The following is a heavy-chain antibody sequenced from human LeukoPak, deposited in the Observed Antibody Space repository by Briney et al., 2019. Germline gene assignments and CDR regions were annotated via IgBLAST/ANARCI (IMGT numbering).Heavy chain of an antibody. CDR1: GFTFRKYS. CDR2: ISGGGTDK. V-gene: IGHV3-30*02. Sequence: GGSLGLSCVASGFTFRKYSIHWVRQAPGKGLKWVAFISGGGTDKFYLDSVKDRFSVSKDISKNTVYLQMSSLRDEDTALYYCAKDLGSGSYASDFWGQGTRVTVSS. D-gene: IGHD3-10*01. CDR3: AKDLGSGSYASDF. J-gene: IGHJ3*01.